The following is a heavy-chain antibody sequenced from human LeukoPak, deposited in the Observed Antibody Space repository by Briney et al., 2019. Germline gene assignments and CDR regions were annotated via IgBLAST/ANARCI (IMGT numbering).Heavy chain of an antibody. J-gene: IGHJ4*01. Sequence: PGGSLRLSCAVSGFTFNNYWMNWVRQAPGKGPDWVASIRQDGNEKSYVDSLKARFTISRHNAKNSLYLQMSSLRAEDTAVSYCARDGTAPGLYFDLWGQGTLVTVSS. CDR1: GFTFNNYW. CDR3: ARDGTAPGLYFDL. D-gene: IGHD6-13*01. V-gene: IGHV3-7*01. CDR2: IRQDGNEK.